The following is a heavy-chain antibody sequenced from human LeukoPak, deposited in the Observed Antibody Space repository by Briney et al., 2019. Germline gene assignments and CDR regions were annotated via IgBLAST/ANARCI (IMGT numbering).Heavy chain of an antibody. V-gene: IGHV3-23*01. J-gene: IGHJ3*02. CDR1: GFTFSNAW. CDR3: ARDWPSEWQQLPDYDAVDI. Sequence: GGSLRLSCAASGFTFSNAWMSWVRQAPGKGLEWVSSISGSGGSTYDADSVKGRFTISRDNSKNTLDLQMNSLRADDTAVYYCARDWPSEWQQLPDYDAVDIWGQGTMVTVSS. D-gene: IGHD6-13*01. CDR2: ISGSGGST.